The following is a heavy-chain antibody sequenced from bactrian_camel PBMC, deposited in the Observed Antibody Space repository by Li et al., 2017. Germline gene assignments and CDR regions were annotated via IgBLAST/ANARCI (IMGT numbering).Heavy chain of an antibody. J-gene: IGHJ6*01. CDR1: GYVSSTCT. CDR2: LLDDGRT. CDR3: AATVNGGAWSSLRPADFRY. Sequence: HVQLVESGGGSVQAGGSLTLSCTASGYVSSTCTMAWYHQAPGQERKLVAILLDDGRTEYANTVKGRFSMSQDSAKNTWYLQMNNLKPEDTGMYFCAATVNGGAWSSLRPADFRYWGQGTQVTVS. D-gene: IGHD7*01. V-gene: IGHV3S53*01.